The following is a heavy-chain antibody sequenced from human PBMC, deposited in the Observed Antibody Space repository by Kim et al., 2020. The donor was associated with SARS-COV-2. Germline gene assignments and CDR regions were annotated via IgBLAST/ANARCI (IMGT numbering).Heavy chain of an antibody. CDR2: INLDGSGK. CDR3: VRGIDY. V-gene: IGHV3-7*01. CDR1: GFSFKDYW. Sequence: GGSLRLSCAASGFSFKDYWMSWVRQLPGRGLEWVANINLDGSGKYYMDSVKGRFTISRDNAKNSLYLQMNRLRVEDTAVYYCVRGIDYWGRGTLLTVSS. J-gene: IGHJ4*02.